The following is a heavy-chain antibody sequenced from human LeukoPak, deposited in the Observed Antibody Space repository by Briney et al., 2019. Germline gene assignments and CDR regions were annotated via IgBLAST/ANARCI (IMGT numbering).Heavy chain of an antibody. CDR1: GGSFSGYY. CDR3: ARPRRVTKGFDY. J-gene: IGHJ4*02. V-gene: IGHV4-34*01. CDR2: INHSGST. Sequence: SETLSLTCAVYGGSFSGYYWSWIRQPPGKGLEWIGEINHSGSTNYNPSLKSRVTISVDTSKNQFSLKLSSVTAADTAVYYCARPRRVTKGFDYWGQGTLVTVSS. D-gene: IGHD5-18*01.